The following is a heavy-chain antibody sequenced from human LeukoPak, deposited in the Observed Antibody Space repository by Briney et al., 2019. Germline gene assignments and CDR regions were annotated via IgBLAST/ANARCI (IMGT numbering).Heavy chain of an antibody. J-gene: IGHJ3*02. D-gene: IGHD6-6*01. Sequence: KPSETLSLTCTVSGGSISSYYWSWIRQPPGKGLEWIGYIYYSGSTNYNPSLKSRVTISVDTSKNQFSLKLSPVTAADTAVYYCARVGVSSSSISAFDIWGQGTMVTVSS. CDR3: ARVGVSSSSISAFDI. CDR2: IYYSGST. CDR1: GGSISSYY. V-gene: IGHV4-59*01.